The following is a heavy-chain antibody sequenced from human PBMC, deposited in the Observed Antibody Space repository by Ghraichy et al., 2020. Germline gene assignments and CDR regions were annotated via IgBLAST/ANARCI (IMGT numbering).Heavy chain of an antibody. Sequence: LSLTCAASGFTFSSYSMNWVRQAPGKGLEWVSSISSSSSYIYYADSVKGRFTISRDNAKNSLYLQMNSLRAEDTAVYYCARDLVDCSSTSCYEGKHYYYYGMDVWGQGTTVTVSS. V-gene: IGHV3-21*01. CDR1: GFTFSSYS. D-gene: IGHD2-2*01. CDR2: ISSSSSYI. J-gene: IGHJ6*02. CDR3: ARDLVDCSSTSCYEGKHYYYYGMDV.